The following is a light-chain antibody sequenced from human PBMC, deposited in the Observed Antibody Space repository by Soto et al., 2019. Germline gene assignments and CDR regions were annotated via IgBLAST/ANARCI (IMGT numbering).Light chain of an antibody. CDR2: GAS. CDR3: QQYNKWPQT. V-gene: IGKV3-15*01. J-gene: IGKJ1*01. Sequence: PTTLSVSPGERATLSCRASQSVSSSLAWYQQKPGQAPRLLIYGASTRATGIPARFSGSGSGTEFTLTISSLQSEDFAVYYCQQYNKWPQTFGQGSNV. CDR1: QSVSSS.